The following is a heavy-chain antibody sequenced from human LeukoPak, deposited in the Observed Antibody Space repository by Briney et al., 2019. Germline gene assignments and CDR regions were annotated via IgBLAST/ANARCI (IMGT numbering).Heavy chain of an antibody. CDR3: AKSMTGLDDY. CDR2: INPDGSRT. J-gene: IGHJ4*02. CDR1: GFTFSTYW. V-gene: IGHV3-74*01. Sequence: GGSVRLSCGGSGFTFSTYWFHWVRQAPGKGLVWVSRINPDGSRTDYADSVRGRFTISRDNAKNTLYLQMNSLRVEDTAVYFCAKSMTGLDDYWGQGTLVTVSS. D-gene: IGHD3-9*01.